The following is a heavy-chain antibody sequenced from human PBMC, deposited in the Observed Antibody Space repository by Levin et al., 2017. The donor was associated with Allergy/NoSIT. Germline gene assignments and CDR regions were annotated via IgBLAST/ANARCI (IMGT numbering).Heavy chain of an antibody. CDR3: ARVCGSGWFQCY. D-gene: IGHD6-19*01. Sequence: GESLKISCAASGFTFSSYSMNWVRQAPGKGLEWVSSISSSSSYIYYADSVKGRFTISRDNAKNSLYLQMNSLRAEDTAVYYCARVCGSGWFQCYWGQGTLVTVSS. CDR2: ISSSSSYI. V-gene: IGHV3-21*01. J-gene: IGHJ4*02. CDR1: GFTFSSYS.